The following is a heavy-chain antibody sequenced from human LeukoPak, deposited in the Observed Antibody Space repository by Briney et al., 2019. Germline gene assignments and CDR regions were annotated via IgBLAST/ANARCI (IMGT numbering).Heavy chain of an antibody. CDR2: ISWNGGSI. CDR1: GFTFDDYA. Sequence: GRSLRLSCAASGFTFDDYAMHWVRQAPGKGLEWVSGISWNGGSIGYADSVKGRFTISRDNAKNSLYLQMNSLRAEDTALYYYNWFDPWGQGTLVTVSS. CDR3: NWFDP. J-gene: IGHJ5*02. V-gene: IGHV3-9*01.